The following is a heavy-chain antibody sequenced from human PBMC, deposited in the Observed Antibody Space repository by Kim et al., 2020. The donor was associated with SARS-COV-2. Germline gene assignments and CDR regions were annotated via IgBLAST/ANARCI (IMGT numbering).Heavy chain of an antibody. CDR1: GFTFSSYS. J-gene: IGHJ4*02. CDR2: ISSSSSYI. CDR3: ARHYDILTWFDY. V-gene: IGHV3-21*01. D-gene: IGHD3-9*01. Sequence: GGSLRLSCAASGFTFSSYSMNWVRQAPGKGLEWVSSISSSSSYINYADSVKGRFTISRDNAKNSLYLQMNSLRAEDTAVYYCARHYDILTWFDYWCQGTL.